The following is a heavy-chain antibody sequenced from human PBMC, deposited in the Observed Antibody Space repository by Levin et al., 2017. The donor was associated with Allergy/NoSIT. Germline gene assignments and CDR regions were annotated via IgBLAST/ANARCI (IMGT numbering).Heavy chain of an antibody. D-gene: IGHD3-22*01. CDR2: IKSKTDGGTT. CDR1: GFTFSNGW. V-gene: IGHV3-15*01. J-gene: IGHJ4*02. CDR3: TTEYYYDSSGLFDY. Sequence: PGGSLRLSCTVSGFTFSNGWMSWVRQAPGKGLEWVGRIKSKTDGGTTDYAAPVKGRFTISRDDSKNTLYLQMNSLKTEDTAVYYCTTEYYYDSSGLFDYWGQGTLVTVSS.